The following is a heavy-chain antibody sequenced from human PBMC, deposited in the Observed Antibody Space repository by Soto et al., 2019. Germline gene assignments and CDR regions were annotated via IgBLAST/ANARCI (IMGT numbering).Heavy chain of an antibody. CDR2: INQSAST. V-gene: IGHV4-34*01. Sequence: ETLSLTCVVYGGSFSDYYWSWIRQPPGKGLEWIGEINQSASTNYNPSLKSRVTISVDTSQNHFSLKLSSMTAADTAVYYCARSLYYDDSSGYYSNGYYFDYWGQGTLVTVSS. D-gene: IGHD3-22*01. J-gene: IGHJ4*02. CDR3: ARSLYYDDSSGYYSNGYYFDY. CDR1: GGSFSDYY.